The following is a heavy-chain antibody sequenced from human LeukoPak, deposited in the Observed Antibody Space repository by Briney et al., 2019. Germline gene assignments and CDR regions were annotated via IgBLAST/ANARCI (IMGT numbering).Heavy chain of an antibody. J-gene: IGHJ5*02. CDR2: INANSGGT. Sequence: ASVKVSCKASGYTFTDYYMHWVRQAPGQGLEWMGWINANSGGTNYAQKFQGRVTMTRDTSINTAYMELSRLRSDDTAVYYCARYNDFWSGNWFDPWGQGTLVTVSS. CDR1: GYTFTDYY. D-gene: IGHD3-3*01. CDR3: ARYNDFWSGNWFDP. V-gene: IGHV1-2*02.